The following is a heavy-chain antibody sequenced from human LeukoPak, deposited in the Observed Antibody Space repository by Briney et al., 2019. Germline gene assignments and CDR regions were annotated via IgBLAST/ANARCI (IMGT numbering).Heavy chain of an antibody. CDR1: GFTFDDYA. D-gene: IGHD6-19*01. Sequence: PGGSLRLSCAASGFTFDDYAMHWVRQAPGKGLEWVSGISWNSGSIGYADSVKGRFTISRDNAKNSLYLQMNSLRAEDTAVYYCARGKEAFSGWYGDGDFDYWGQGTLVTVSS. CDR3: ARGKEAFSGWYGDGDFDY. J-gene: IGHJ4*02. CDR2: ISWNSGSI. V-gene: IGHV3-9*01.